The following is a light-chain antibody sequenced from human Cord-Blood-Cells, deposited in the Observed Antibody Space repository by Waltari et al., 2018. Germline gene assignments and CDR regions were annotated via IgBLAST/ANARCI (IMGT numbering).Light chain of an antibody. CDR3: SSYTSSSTVV. CDR2: DVS. V-gene: IGLV2-14*01. J-gene: IGLJ2*01. Sequence: QSALTQPASVSGSPGQSITISCTGTSSDVGGYNYVSWYQQHPGKAPKLMIYDVSNRPSGVSNHFSGSKSGNTASLTISVLQAEDEADYYCSSYTSSSTVVFGGGTKLTVL. CDR1: SSDVGGYNY.